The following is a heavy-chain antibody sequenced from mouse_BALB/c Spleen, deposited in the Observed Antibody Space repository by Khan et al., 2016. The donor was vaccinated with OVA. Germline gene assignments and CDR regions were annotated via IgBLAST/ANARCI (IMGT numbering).Heavy chain of an antibody. Sequence: EVELVESGGGLVKPGGSLKLSCAASGFTFSDYYMYWVRQTPEKRLEWVATISDGGSYTYYPDSVKGRSTISRDDAKNNLYLQLSSLKSEDTAMYYWARGYYGDPFAYWGQGTLVTVSA. D-gene: IGHD2-13*01. CDR3: ARGYYGDPFAY. J-gene: IGHJ3*01. V-gene: IGHV5-4*02. CDR1: GFTFSDYY. CDR2: ISDGGSYT.